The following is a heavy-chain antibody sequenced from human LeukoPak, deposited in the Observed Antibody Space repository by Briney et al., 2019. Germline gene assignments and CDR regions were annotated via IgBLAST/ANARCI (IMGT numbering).Heavy chain of an antibody. V-gene: IGHV4-34*01. CDR2: INHSGST. CDR1: GFTFSSYS. Sequence: GSLRLSCAASGFTFSSYSMNWVRQPPGKGLEWIGEINHSGSTNYNPSLKSRVTISVDTSKNQFSLKLSSVTAADTAVYYCARTRYYGSGSYYNGGRGRYFDYWGQGTLVTVSS. D-gene: IGHD3-10*01. CDR3: ARTRYYGSGSYYNGGRGRYFDY. J-gene: IGHJ4*02.